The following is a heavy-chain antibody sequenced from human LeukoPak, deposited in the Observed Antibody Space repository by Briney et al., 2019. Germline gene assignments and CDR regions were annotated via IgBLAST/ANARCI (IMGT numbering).Heavy chain of an antibody. V-gene: IGHV4-39*01. CDR1: GGSISSSSYY. CDR3: ARNVLYDYVWGSYSPFDY. CDR2: IYYSGST. J-gene: IGHJ4*02. Sequence: SETLSLTCTVSGGSISSSSYYWGWIRQPPGKGLEWIGSIYYSGSTYYNPSLKSRVTISVDTSKNQFSLKLSSVTAADTAVYYCARNVLYDYVWGSYSPFDYWGQGTLVTVSS. D-gene: IGHD3-16*01.